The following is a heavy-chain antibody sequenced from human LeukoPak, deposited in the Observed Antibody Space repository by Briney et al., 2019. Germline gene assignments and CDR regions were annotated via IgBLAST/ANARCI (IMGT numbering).Heavy chain of an antibody. Sequence: PGGSLRLSCAASGFTFSSYVMSWVRQAPGKGLEWGFNISGGVVSGGNTYSADSVKGRFTISRDSSKSTLYLQMNSLRAEDTAVYYCAKDPGAHYYGSGSYRRGSYFDYWGQGTLVTVSS. J-gene: IGHJ4*02. V-gene: IGHV3-23*01. CDR1: GFTFSSYV. CDR2: ISGGVVSGGNT. CDR3: AKDPGAHYYGSGSYRRGSYFDY. D-gene: IGHD3-10*01.